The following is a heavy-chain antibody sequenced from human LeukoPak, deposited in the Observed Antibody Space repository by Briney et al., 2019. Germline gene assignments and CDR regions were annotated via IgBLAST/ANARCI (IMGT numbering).Heavy chain of an antibody. CDR3: AKQIAAAVRSDY. V-gene: IGHV3-23*01. D-gene: IGHD6-13*01. CDR2: ISGSGGST. J-gene: IGHJ4*02. CDR1: GFTFITYA. Sequence: GSLRLSSAASGFTFITYAMSWVRQAPGKGLGWVSAISGSGGSTYYADSVKGRFTISRDNSKNTLYLQMNSLGAEDTAVYYCAKQIAAAVRSDYWGQGTLVTVSS.